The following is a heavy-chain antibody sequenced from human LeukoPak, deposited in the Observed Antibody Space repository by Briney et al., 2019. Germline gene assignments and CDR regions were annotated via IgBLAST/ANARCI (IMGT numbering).Heavy chain of an antibody. Sequence: GGSLRLSCAASGFTFSSYSMNWVRQAPGKGLEWVSSISSSSSYIYYADSVKGRFTISRDNAKNSLYLQMNSLRAEDTAVYYCASSITMVRGDPTVGYWGQGTLVTVSS. CDR3: ASSITMVRGDPTVGY. J-gene: IGHJ4*02. V-gene: IGHV3-21*01. CDR2: ISSSSSYI. D-gene: IGHD3-10*01. CDR1: GFTFSSYS.